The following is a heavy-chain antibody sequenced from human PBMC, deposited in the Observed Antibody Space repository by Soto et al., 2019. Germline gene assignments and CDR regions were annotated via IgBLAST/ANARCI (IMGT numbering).Heavy chain of an antibody. J-gene: IGHJ4*02. D-gene: IGHD6-13*01. CDR3: AGVAGVVTAGGYFDY. CDR1: SGSISSSNW. Sequence: QVQLQESGPGLVKPSGTLSLTCAVSSGSISSSNWWSWVRHPPGKGLEWIGEIYHSGSTNYNPSLKSRVTISVDKSKNQFSLKLSSVTAADTAVYYCAGVAGVVTAGGYFDYWGQGTLVTVSS. V-gene: IGHV4-4*02. CDR2: IYHSGST.